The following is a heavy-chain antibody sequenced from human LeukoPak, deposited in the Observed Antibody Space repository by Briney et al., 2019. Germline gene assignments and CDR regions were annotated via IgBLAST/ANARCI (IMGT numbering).Heavy chain of an antibody. Sequence: SETLSLTCTVSGGSISSGGYYWSWIRQHPGKGLEWIGYIYYSGSTYYNPSLKSRVTISVDTSKNQFSLKLSSVTAADTAVYYCARLDTDYGDPPFDPWGQGTLVTVSS. CDR3: ARLDTDYGDPPFDP. D-gene: IGHD4-17*01. J-gene: IGHJ5*02. CDR2: IYYSGST. CDR1: GGSISSGGYY. V-gene: IGHV4-31*03.